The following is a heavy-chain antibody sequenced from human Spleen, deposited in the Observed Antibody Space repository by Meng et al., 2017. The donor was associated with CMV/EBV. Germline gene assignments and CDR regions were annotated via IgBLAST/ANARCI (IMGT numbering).Heavy chain of an antibody. Sequence: GGSLRLSCAASGFTFADSAMHWVRQTPGKGLEWLASINWNSGGLDYADSVKVRFTVSRDNARNSLYLQLNTLRADDTALYYCAKDDNHYAMDVWGQGTTVTVSS. CDR1: GFTFADSA. J-gene: IGHJ6*02. D-gene: IGHD1-14*01. V-gene: IGHV3-9*01. CDR3: AKDDNHYAMDV. CDR2: INWNSGGL.